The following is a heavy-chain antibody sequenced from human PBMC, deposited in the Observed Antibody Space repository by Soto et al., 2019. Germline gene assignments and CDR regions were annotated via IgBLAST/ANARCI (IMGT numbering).Heavy chain of an antibody. CDR2: ISGTSSYT. CDR1: GFTFSASY. V-gene: IGHV3-11*06. D-gene: IGHD1-26*01. Sequence: GGSLRLSCSASGFTFSASYMSWVRQAPGKGLEWISYISGTSSYTTYADSVKGRFTISRDNSKNMLYLQMNSLRAEDTAVYYCARDQGGQSGNFIFDNWGQGTLVTVSS. J-gene: IGHJ4*02. CDR3: ARDQGGQSGNFIFDN.